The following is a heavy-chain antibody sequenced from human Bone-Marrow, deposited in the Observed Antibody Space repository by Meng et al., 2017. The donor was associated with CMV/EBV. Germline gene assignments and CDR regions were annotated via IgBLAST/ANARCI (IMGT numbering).Heavy chain of an antibody. V-gene: IGHV4-59*01. CDR2: IHYNGST. J-gene: IGHJ6*02. CDR1: GASTDSYY. CDR3: ARGTYYDFWSGYYTGVGYYYGMDV. D-gene: IGHD3-3*01. Sequence: GSLRLSCTVSGASTDSYYWGWIRQAPGKGLEWIGHIHYNGSTNYNASLKSRVTVSVDRSKNQFSLKLSSVTAADTAVYYCARGTYYDFWSGYYTGVGYYYGMDVWGQGTTVTVSS.